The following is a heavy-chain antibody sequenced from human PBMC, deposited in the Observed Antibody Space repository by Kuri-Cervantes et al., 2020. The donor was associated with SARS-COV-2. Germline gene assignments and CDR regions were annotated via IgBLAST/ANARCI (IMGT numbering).Heavy chain of an antibody. V-gene: IGHV3-30*01. Sequence: GGSLRLSCAASGFTFSSYAMHWVCQAPGKGLEWVALISYDGSNKYYADSVKGRFTISRDNSKNTLYLQMNSLRAEDTAVYYCASGGGTAFDYWGQGTLVTVSS. D-gene: IGHD1-14*01. CDR1: GFTFSSYA. CDR3: ASGGGTAFDY. CDR2: ISYDGSNK. J-gene: IGHJ4*02.